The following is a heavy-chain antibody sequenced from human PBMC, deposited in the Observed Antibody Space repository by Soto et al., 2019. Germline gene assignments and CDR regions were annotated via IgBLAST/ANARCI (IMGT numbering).Heavy chain of an antibody. CDR1: GFIFSNAW. V-gene: IGHV3-15*07. CDR3: TTFDWGGSLWG. Sequence: EVHLVESGGGLVKPGESLRLSCTASGFIFSNAWMNWVRQAPGKGREWVGRIANKADGGTPECAAPLKGRCTISRDDSENTLYLQMKSLKAEDTAVYYCTTFDWGGSLWGGGQGTLVNVSS. J-gene: IGHJ4*02. CDR2: IANKADGGTP. D-gene: IGHD3-9*01.